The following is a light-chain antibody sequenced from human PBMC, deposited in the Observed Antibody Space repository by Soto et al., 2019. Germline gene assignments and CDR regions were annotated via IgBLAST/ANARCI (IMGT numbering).Light chain of an antibody. CDR1: QSISSNY. CDR2: GAS. V-gene: IGKV3-20*01. CDR3: QQYVSWT. Sequence: EIVLTQSPGTLSVSPGERATLSCRASQSISSNYLAWYKQKSGQAPSLLIFGASSRATGIPDRFSGSGSGTDFTLTISRLEPEDSAIYYCQQYVSWTFGQGTKVEIK. J-gene: IGKJ1*01.